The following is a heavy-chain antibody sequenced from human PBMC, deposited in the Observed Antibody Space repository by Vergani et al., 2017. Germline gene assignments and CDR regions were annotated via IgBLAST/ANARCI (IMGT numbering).Heavy chain of an antibody. J-gene: IGHJ5*02. V-gene: IGHV3-23*01. Sequence: EVQLLESGGRLVQPGGSLRLSCAATRFTFNSFAMTWVRQAPGKGLEWVSSISDSGAYTYYADSVKGRFTISRDNSKNTLYLQMSSLRAEDTALYYCTRGWGAARPGNWFDPWGQGTLVTVSS. CDR2: ISDSGAYT. D-gene: IGHD6-6*01. CDR3: TRGWGAARPGNWFDP. CDR1: RFTFNSFA.